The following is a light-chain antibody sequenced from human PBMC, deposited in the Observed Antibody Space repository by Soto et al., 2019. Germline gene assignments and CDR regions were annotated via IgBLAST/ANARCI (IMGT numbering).Light chain of an antibody. CDR2: GAS. CDR1: QSVSSN. J-gene: IGKJ2*01. V-gene: IGKV3-15*01. Sequence: EIVITQSPATLSVSPGDRATLACRASQSVSSNLAWYPQKPGQAPRILTYGASTRATGIPARFTGSASGTEFTPTISSLQSADFAVSYCQQYNNWPPPYTFGQGTKLDSK. CDR3: QQYNNWPPPYT.